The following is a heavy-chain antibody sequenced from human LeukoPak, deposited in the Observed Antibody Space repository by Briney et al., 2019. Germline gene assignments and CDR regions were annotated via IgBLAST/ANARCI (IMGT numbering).Heavy chain of an antibody. Sequence: GGSLRLSCAASGFTVSSNYMSWVRQAPGKGLEWVSVIYSGGSTYYVDSVKGRFTISRDNSKNTLYLQMNSLRAEDTAVYYCARELDYYDSSGYLDGFDIWGQGTMATVSS. CDR3: ARELDYYDSSGYLDGFDI. D-gene: IGHD3-22*01. J-gene: IGHJ3*02. V-gene: IGHV3-66*01. CDR1: GFTVSSNY. CDR2: IYSGGST.